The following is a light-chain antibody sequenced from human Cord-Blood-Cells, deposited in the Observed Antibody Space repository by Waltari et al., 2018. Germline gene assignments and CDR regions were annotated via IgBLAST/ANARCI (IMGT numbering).Light chain of an antibody. CDR3: QQYGSSLRT. CDR1: QSVSSSY. Sequence: EIVLTQSPGTLSLSPGERATLSCRASQSVSSSYLAWYQPKPSQAPRLLIYGASSRATGIPDRFSGSGSGTDFTLTISRLEPEDFAVYYCQQYGSSLRTFGQGTKVEIK. CDR2: GAS. J-gene: IGKJ1*01. V-gene: IGKV3-20*01.